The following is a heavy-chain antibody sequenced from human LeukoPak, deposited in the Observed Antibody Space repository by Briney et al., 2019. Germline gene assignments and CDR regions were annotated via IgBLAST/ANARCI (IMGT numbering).Heavy chain of an antibody. J-gene: IGHJ4*02. CDR2: INHSGST. CDR1: GGSFSGYY. D-gene: IGHD4-23*01. CDR3: ARGLDMNGGCDY. V-gene: IGHV4-34*01. Sequence: SETLSLTCAVYGGSFSGYYWSWIRQPPGKGLEWIGEINHSGSTNYNPSLKSRVTLSVDASKNQYSLELSSVAAADTAVYCCARGLDMNGGCDYWGQGTLVTVSS.